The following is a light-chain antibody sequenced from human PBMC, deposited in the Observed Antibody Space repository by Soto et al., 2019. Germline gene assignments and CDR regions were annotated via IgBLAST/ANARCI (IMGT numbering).Light chain of an antibody. CDR3: SSYRSGNTLVV. J-gene: IGLJ2*01. Sequence: QSALTQPASVSGSPGQSITISCTGSSSDVGGHNYVSWYQQHPGKAPKLIIYEVTYRPSGVSNRFSGSRSGNTASLTISGLRVEDEADYYCSSYRSGNTLVVFGGGPRSPS. CDR2: EVT. V-gene: IGLV2-14*01. CDR1: SSDVGGHNY.